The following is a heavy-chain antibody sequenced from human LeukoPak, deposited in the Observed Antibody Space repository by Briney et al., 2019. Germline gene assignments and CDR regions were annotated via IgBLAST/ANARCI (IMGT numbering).Heavy chain of an antibody. CDR1: GFNCNSHA. J-gene: IGHJ6*03. CDR2: IKQDGSEK. D-gene: IGHD3-16*01. Sequence: GGSLRLSCAASGFNCNSHAMNWVRQAPGKGLECVANIKQDGSEKSYVDSVKGRFTISRDNAKNSVYLQMNSLRVEDTAVYYCARDHVGGKYYYMDVWGKGTTVTVSS. V-gene: IGHV3-7*01. CDR3: ARDHVGGKYYYMDV.